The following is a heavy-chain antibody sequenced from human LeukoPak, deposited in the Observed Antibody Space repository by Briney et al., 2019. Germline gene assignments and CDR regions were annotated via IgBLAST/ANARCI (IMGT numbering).Heavy chain of an antibody. CDR3: ARQANDHSGHDY. J-gene: IGHJ4*02. D-gene: IGHD3-22*01. CDR2: INPNNGDT. CDR1: GYIFTTYF. V-gene: IGHV1-2*02. Sequence: ASVKVSCKASGYIFTTYFIHWVRQAPGQGLEWMGWINPNNGDTNYVQKFQDRVTMTRDTSISTAYMELSSLRSDDTAVYYCARQANDHSGHDYWGQGTLVTVSS.